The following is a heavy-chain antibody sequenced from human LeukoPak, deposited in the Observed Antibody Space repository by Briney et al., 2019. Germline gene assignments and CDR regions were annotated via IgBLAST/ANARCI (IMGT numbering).Heavy chain of an antibody. CDR1: GFAFSSYA. D-gene: IGHD3-3*01. J-gene: IGHJ3*02. Sequence: GGSLRLSCAASGFAFSSYAMSWVRQAPGKGLEWVSVISGSGGTTYYADSVKGRFTISRDNAKNSLYLQMNSLRAEDTAVYYCASAYDFWSWDIWGQGTMVTVSS. CDR3: ASAYDFWSWDI. V-gene: IGHV3-23*01. CDR2: ISGSGGTT.